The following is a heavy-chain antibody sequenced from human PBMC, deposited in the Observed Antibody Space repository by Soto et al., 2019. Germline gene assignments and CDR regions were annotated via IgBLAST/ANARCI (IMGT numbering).Heavy chain of an antibody. J-gene: IGHJ4*02. V-gene: IGHV2-5*02. CDR3: AHRVLRTVFGLVPTTAIYFDF. CDR1: GFSPTTSGVG. D-gene: IGHD3-3*01. CDR2: IYWDADK. Sequence: QITLNESGPTVVRPTETLTLTCRFSGFSPTTSGVGVGWIRQSPGKAPEWPALIYWDADKRDSASLKSGLTNTKETAKTRVVQTVSDLDRTDTATYYCAHRVLRTVFGLVPTTAIYFDFWGQGPPVAVSS.